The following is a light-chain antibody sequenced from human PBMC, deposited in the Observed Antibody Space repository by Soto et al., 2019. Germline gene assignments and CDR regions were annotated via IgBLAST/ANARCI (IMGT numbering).Light chain of an antibody. Sequence: IGMTKSPATLSVSTGERATLSCRASHSVSSNLALYQQKPGQAPRLLIYGASTRATGIPARFSGSGSGTDFTLTISSLEPEDFAVYYCQQRSNWPPTFGQGTRLEI. CDR2: GAS. CDR1: HSVSSN. J-gene: IGKJ5*01. CDR3: QQRSNWPPT. V-gene: IGKV3-15*01.